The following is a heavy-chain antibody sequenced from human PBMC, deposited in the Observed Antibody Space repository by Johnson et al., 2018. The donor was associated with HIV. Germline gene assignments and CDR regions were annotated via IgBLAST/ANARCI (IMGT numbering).Heavy chain of an antibody. D-gene: IGHD1-26*01. CDR2: IDTDGSGT. CDR1: GFSFSTYW. J-gene: IGHJ3*01. CDR3: ARSRWADDAFDG. V-gene: IGHV3-74*03. Sequence: VQLVESGGRLVQPGGSLRLSCAASGFSFSTYWMHWVRRVPGKGLVWVSRIDTDGSGTTYADSVKGRFTISRDNAKNTVYLQMISLRAEDMAVYYCARSRWADDAFDGWGQGTMVTVS.